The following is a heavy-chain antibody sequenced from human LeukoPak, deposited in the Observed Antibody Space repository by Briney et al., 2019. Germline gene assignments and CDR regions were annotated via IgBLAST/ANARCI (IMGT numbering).Heavy chain of an antibody. CDR3: AKRSGGPSPFDY. Sequence: GGSLRLSCAASGFTFSSYGMAWVRQAPRKGLEWVSDISGGGIRTDYADSVKGRFTISRDNSRHTLYLQMNSLRAEDTAVYYCAKRSGGPSPFDYWGQGTLVTVSS. CDR2: ISGGGIRT. CDR1: GFTFSSYG. J-gene: IGHJ4*02. D-gene: IGHD3-3*01. V-gene: IGHV3-23*01.